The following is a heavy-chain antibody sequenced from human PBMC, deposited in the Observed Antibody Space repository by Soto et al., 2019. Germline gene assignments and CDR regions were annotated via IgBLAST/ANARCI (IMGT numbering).Heavy chain of an antibody. V-gene: IGHV4-31*03. Sequence: SETLSLTCTVSGGSISSGGYYWSWIRQHPGKGLEWIGYIYYSGSTYYNPSLKSRVTISVDTSKNQFSLKLSSVTAADTAVYYCARYTDGSGSYYNGVGWFDPWGQGTLVTVSS. CDR3: ARYTDGSGSYYNGVGWFDP. CDR1: GGSISSGGYY. CDR2: IYYSGST. D-gene: IGHD3-10*01. J-gene: IGHJ5*02.